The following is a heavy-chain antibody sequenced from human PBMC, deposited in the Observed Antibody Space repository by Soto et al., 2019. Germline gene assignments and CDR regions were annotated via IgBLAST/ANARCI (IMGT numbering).Heavy chain of an antibody. CDR2: ISAYNGNT. J-gene: IGHJ6*02. CDR1: GYTFTSYG. CDR3: ARSSREDIVLMVYAGHYGMDV. D-gene: IGHD2-8*01. V-gene: IGHV1-18*01. Sequence: ASVKVSCKASGYTFTSYGISWVRQAPGQGLEWMGWISAYNGNTNYAQKLQGRVTMTTDTSTSTAYMELRSLRSDDTAVYYCARSSREDIVLMVYAGHYGMDVWGQGTTVTVSS.